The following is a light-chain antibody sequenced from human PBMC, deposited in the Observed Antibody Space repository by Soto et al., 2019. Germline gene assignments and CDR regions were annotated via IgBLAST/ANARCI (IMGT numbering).Light chain of an antibody. Sequence: EIVLTQSPATLSLSPGERTTLSCGASQSVSSSYLDWYQQKPGLAPRLLLYYASSRATGIPDRFSGSVSGTDFTLTISRLEPEDFAVYYCQQYGSSPLTFGGGTKVEIK. J-gene: IGKJ4*01. V-gene: IGKV3D-20*01. CDR1: QSVSSSY. CDR2: YAS. CDR3: QQYGSSPLT.